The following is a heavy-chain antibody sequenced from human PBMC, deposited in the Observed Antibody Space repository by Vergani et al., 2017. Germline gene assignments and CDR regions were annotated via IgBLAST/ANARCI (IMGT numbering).Heavy chain of an antibody. CDR1: GFTFSSYG. V-gene: IGHV3-30*03. Sequence: QVQLVESGGGVVQPGRSLRLSCAASGFTFSSYGMHWVRQAPGKGLEWVAVISYDGSNKYYADSVKGRFTISRDNSKNTLYLQMNSLRAEDTAVYYCARDRRHLSMGYGMDVWGQGTTVTVSS. D-gene: IGHD2/OR15-2a*01. J-gene: IGHJ6*02. CDR3: ARDRRHLSMGYGMDV. CDR2: ISYDGSNK.